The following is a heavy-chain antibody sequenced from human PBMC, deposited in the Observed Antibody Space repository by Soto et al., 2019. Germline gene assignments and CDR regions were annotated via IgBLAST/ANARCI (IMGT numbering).Heavy chain of an antibody. CDR3: AKGYGYDSSGYYSAEYFQH. V-gene: IGHV3-23*01. CDR2: ISGSGGST. D-gene: IGHD3-22*01. Sequence: GGSLRFSCAASGFTFSSYAMSWVRQAPGKGLEWVSAISGSGGSTYYADSVKGRFTISRDNSKNTLYLQMNSLRAEDTAVYYCAKGYGYDSSGYYSAEYFQHWGQGTLVTVSS. CDR1: GFTFSSYA. J-gene: IGHJ1*01.